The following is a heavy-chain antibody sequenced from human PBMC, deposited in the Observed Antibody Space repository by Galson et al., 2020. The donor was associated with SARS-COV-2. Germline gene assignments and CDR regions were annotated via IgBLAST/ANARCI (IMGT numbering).Heavy chain of an antibody. CDR1: GISISNYS. J-gene: IGHJ4*02. CDR3: ARGLDY. Sequence: ETLPLSCAASGISISNYSRRWIRQSPGKGLEWIAYICYSGSTNYNPSLKSRVTISADKSKNQFSLQLSTVSAADTAVYYCARGLDYWGQGTL. V-gene: IGHV4-59*12. CDR2: ICYSGST.